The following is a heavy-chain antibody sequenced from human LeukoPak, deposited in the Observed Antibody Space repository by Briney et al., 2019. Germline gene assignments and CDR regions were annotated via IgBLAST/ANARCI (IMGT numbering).Heavy chain of an antibody. CDR1: GASITSGNW. CDR2: IYHSGST. J-gene: IGHJ5*02. Sequence: PSETLSLTCAVSGASITSGNWWTWVRQPPGKGLEWIGEIYHSGSTHYNPSLKSRVTLSVDKSNNQSSLTLTSVTAADTAFYYCARSAKAAGADWFDPWGQGTLVTVSS. V-gene: IGHV4-4*02. D-gene: IGHD6-13*01. CDR3: ARSAKAAGADWFDP.